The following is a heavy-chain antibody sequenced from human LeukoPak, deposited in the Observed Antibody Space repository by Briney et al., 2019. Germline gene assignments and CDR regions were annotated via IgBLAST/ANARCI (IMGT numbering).Heavy chain of an antibody. Sequence: GGSLRLSCVDSGFTFTNAWMSWVRQAPGKGLEWIGRIKSKTDGETTNYAESVRGRFTISRDDSKSAVYLQMNSLKIEDTAVYYCTTDLGTYYHGSQRLIPIDYWGQGTLVTVSS. CDR3: TTDLGTYYHGSQRLIPIDY. CDR1: GFTFTNAW. D-gene: IGHD3-10*01. J-gene: IGHJ4*02. CDR2: IKSKTDGETT. V-gene: IGHV3-15*01.